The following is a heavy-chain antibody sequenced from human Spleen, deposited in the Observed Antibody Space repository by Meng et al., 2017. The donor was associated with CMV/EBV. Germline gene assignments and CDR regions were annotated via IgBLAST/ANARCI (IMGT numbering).Heavy chain of an antibody. CDR3: ARDGAITMVRGVMDGMDV. Sequence: SVKVSCKASGGTFSSYTISWVRQAPGQGLEWMGRIIPILGIANYAQKFQGRVTITADKSTITAYMELSSLRSEDTAVYYCARDGAITMVRGVMDGMDVWGQGTTVTVSS. J-gene: IGHJ6*02. CDR2: IIPILGIA. V-gene: IGHV1-69*04. D-gene: IGHD3-10*01. CDR1: GGTFSSYT.